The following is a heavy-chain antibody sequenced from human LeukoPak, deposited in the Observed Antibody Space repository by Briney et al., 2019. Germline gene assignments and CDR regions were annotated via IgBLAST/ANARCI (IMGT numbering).Heavy chain of an antibody. D-gene: IGHD6-13*01. J-gene: IGHJ3*02. CDR2: ISAYNGNT. Sequence: ASVNPSCKASGYTFTRYGLSWVRQAPGQGLEWMGWISAYNGNTNYTQKLQGRLTMTTETSTSTAYMELRSLRSDESAVYYCAGPRLAEADAFDIWGQGTMVTVSS. CDR1: GYTFTRYG. V-gene: IGHV1-18*01. CDR3: AGPRLAEADAFDI.